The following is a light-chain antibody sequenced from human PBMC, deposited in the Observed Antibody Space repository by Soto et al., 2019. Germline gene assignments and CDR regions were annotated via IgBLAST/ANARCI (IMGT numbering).Light chain of an antibody. CDR1: SSDVGSYDL. J-gene: IGLJ2*01. CDR3: CSYAGSSTYIL. Sequence: QSVLTQPASVSGSPGQSVTISCTGTSSDVGSYDLVSWYQQHPGKAPKLMISEVTKRPSGVSNRFSGSKSGNTASLTISGLQAEDEADYYCCSYAGSSTYILFGGGTQLTVL. V-gene: IGLV2-23*02. CDR2: EVT.